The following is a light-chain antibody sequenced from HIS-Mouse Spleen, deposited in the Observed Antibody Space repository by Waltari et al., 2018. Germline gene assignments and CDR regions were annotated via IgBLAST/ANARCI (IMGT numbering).Light chain of an antibody. J-gene: IGLJ1*01. Sequence: SYELTQPPSVSVSPGQTARITCSGDALPKQYAYWYQQKPGQAPVLVIYKDSERPSGFPERFSGSSSGTTVTLTISGVQAEDEADYYCQSADSSGTYYVFGTGTKVTVL. CDR3: QSADSSGTYYV. CDR1: ALPKQY. CDR2: KDS. V-gene: IGLV3-25*03.